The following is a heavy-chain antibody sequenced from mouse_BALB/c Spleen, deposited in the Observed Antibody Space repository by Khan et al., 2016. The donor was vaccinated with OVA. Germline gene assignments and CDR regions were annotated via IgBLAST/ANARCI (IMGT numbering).Heavy chain of an antibody. J-gene: IGHJ2*01. D-gene: IGHD3-1*01. CDR2: IDPENGNT. CDR3: ARSRGTGRATFDY. CDR1: GFNIKDYY. Sequence: VQLKQSGAELVRPGALVKLSCKASGFNIKDYYMHWVKQRPEQGLEWIGWIDPENGNTIYDPKFQGKASITADTSSNTAYLQFRSLTSEDTAVYYCARSRGTGRATFDYWGQGTTLTVSS. V-gene: IGHV14-1*02.